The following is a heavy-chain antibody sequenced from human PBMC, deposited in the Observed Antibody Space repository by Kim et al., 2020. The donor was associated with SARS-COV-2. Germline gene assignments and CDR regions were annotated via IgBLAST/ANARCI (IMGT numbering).Heavy chain of an antibody. CDR3: ARDHGSTMVRGVQPPYYYYYGMDV. Sequence: SVKVSCKASGGTFSSYAISWVRQAPGQGLEWMGGIIPIFGTANYAQKFQGRVTITADESTSTAYMELSSLRSEDTAVYYCARDHGSTMVRGVQPPYYYYYGMDVWGQGTTVTVSS. CDR2: IIPIFGTA. J-gene: IGHJ6*02. D-gene: IGHD3-10*01. V-gene: IGHV1-69*13. CDR1: GGTFSSYA.